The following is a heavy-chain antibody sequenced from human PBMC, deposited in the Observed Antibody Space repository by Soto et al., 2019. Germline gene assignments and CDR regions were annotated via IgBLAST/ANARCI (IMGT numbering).Heavy chain of an antibody. CDR1: GFTFSSYA. Sequence: GGSLRLSCAASGFTFSSYAMRWVRQAPGKGLEWVSAISGSGGSTYYADSVKGRFTISRDNSKNTLYLQMDSLKTEDTAVYYCTTGLRWSHESDSRGQGTLVTVSS. J-gene: IGHJ4*02. V-gene: IGHV3-23*01. CDR2: ISGSGGST. D-gene: IGHD4-17*01. CDR3: TTGLRWSHESDS.